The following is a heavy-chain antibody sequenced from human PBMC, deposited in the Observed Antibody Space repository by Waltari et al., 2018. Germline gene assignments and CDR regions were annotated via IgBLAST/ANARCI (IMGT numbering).Heavy chain of an antibody. CDR3: AINSGYDLVTPFDY. D-gene: IGHD5-12*01. CDR2: IYHSGST. J-gene: IGHJ4*02. CDR1: GYSISSGYY. V-gene: IGHV4-38-2*01. Sequence: QVQLQESGPGLVKPSETLSLTCAVSGYSISSGYYWGWIRQPPGKGLEWIGSIYHSGSTYYIPALKSRVTISVDTSKNQFSLKLSSVTAADTAVYYCAINSGYDLVTPFDYWGQGTLVTVSS.